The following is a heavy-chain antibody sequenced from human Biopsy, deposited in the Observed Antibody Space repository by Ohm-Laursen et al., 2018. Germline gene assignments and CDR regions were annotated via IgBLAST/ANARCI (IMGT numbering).Heavy chain of an antibody. CDR3: ARDSSRRAREGGMDV. D-gene: IGHD6-6*01. CDR1: GFSVSSYD. CDR2: ISGTSSHI. V-gene: IGHV3-21*01. Sequence: SLRLSCSASGFSVSSYDMNWVRQATGKGLEWISYISGTSSHIYDADSVMGRFTVARDIAKNSLYLQLNSLRVEDTAVYYCARDSSRRAREGGMDVWGQGTTVTVSS. J-gene: IGHJ6*02.